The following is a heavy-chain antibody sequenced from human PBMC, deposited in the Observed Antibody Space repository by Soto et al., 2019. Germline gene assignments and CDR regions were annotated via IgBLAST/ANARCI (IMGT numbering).Heavy chain of an antibody. J-gene: IGHJ3*02. CDR2: IYHSGST. Sequence: SETLSLTCAVSGGSISSSNWWSWVRQPPGKGLEWIGEIYHSGSTNYNPSLKSRVKKSVDKSKNQFSLKLSSVTAADTALFYCARDKYYDYVWGSLDAFDIWGQGTMVTVSS. CDR1: GGSISSSNW. V-gene: IGHV4-4*02. D-gene: IGHD3-16*01. CDR3: ARDKYYDYVWGSLDAFDI.